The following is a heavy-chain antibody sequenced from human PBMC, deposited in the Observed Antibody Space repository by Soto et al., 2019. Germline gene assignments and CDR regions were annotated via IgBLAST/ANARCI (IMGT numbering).Heavy chain of an antibody. V-gene: IGHV3-23*01. Sequence: PGGSLRLSCAASGFTLSGYAMNWVRQAPGKGLEWVSTISAYGAGTYFADSVKGRFSISRDNSKDTVFLQMNSLGAEDTAVYYCAIPKTIAVSGSRGAFDYWGQGTLVTVSS. CDR3: AIPKTIAVSGSRGAFDY. D-gene: IGHD6-13*01. CDR2: ISAYGAGT. CDR1: GFTLSGYA. J-gene: IGHJ4*02.